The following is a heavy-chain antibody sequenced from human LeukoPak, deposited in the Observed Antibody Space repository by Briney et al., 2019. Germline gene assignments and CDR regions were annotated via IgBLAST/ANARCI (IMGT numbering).Heavy chain of an antibody. CDR2: IYYSGST. J-gene: IGHJ5*02. Sequence: WIRQPPGKGLEWIGSIYYSGSTYYNPSLKSRVTISVDTSKNQFSLKLSSVTAADTAVYYCARHPFYSSSWYWFDPWGQGTLVTVSS. V-gene: IGHV4-39*01. D-gene: IGHD6-13*01. CDR3: ARHPFYSSSWYWFDP.